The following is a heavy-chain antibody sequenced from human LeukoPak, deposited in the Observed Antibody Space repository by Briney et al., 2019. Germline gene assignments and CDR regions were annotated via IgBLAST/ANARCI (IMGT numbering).Heavy chain of an antibody. J-gene: IGHJ6*03. CDR1: RFTFSSYS. V-gene: IGHV3-21*01. CDR2: ISSSSSYI. D-gene: IGHD3-3*01. Sequence: GGSLRLSCAASRFTFSSYSMNWVRQAPGKGLEWVSSISSSSSYIYYADSVKGRFTISRDNAKNSLYLQMNSLRAEDTAVYYCARDVRDYDFWSGHNYYYYMDVWGKGTTVTVSS. CDR3: ARDVRDYDFWSGHNYYYYMDV.